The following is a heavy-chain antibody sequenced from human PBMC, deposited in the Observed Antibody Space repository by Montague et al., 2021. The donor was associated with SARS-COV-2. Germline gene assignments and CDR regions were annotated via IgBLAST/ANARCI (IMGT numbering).Heavy chain of an antibody. CDR2: IYYSGXT. CDR3: ASQTLGITIFGVVNGRWFDP. CDR1: GGSISSSSYY. J-gene: IGHJ5*02. V-gene: IGHV4-39*01. D-gene: IGHD3-3*01. Sequence: SETLSLTCTVSGGSISSSSYYWGWIRQPPGKGLEWIGSIYYSGXTXYXXXXKXRVTISVDTSKNQFSLKLRSVTAADTAVYYCASQTLGITIFGVVNGRWFDPWGQGTLVTVSS.